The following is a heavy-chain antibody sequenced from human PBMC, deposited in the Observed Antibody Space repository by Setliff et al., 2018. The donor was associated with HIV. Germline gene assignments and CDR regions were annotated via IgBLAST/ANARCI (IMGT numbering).Heavy chain of an antibody. J-gene: IGHJ4*02. CDR2: IYYHGST. D-gene: IGHD3-16*01. V-gene: IGHV4-39*01. CDR1: GGSISSTNYF. Sequence: ETLSLTCTVSGGSISSTNYFWGWIRQPPGKGLEWIGTIYYHGSTYYNPSLKSRVTISIHTSKNQFSLQLTSVTAADTAVYYCVNPSGAMGDFDSWGQGTLVTVSS. CDR3: VNPSGAMGDFDS.